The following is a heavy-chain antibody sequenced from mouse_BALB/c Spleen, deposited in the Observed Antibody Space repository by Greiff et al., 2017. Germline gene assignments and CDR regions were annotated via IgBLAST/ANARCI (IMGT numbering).Heavy chain of an antibody. V-gene: IGHV1-87*01. J-gene: IGHJ4*01. CDR1: GYTFTSYW. D-gene: IGHD2-14*01. CDR3: ARNYRSDYYAMDY. Sequence: QVQLQQSGAELARPGASVKLSCKASGYTFTSYWMQWVKQRPGQGLEWIGAIYPGDGETRYTQKFKGKATLTADKSSSTAYMQLSSLASEDSAVYYCARNYRSDYYAMDYWGQGTSVTVSS. CDR2: IYPGDGET.